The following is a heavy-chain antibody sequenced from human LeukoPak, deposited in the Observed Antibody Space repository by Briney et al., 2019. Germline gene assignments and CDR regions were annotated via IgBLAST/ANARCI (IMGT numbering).Heavy chain of an antibody. J-gene: IGHJ4*02. Sequence: GGSLRLSCAASGFTFNNYGIHWVRRAPGKGLEWLAAISYDGSTEYYADSVKGRFTISRDNPKNTLYLQMNSLRAEDTAVYYCARDSTQFWSGYYGYWGQGTLVTVSS. V-gene: IGHV3-30*03. D-gene: IGHD3-3*01. CDR1: GFTFNNYG. CDR2: ISYDGSTE. CDR3: ARDSTQFWSGYYGY.